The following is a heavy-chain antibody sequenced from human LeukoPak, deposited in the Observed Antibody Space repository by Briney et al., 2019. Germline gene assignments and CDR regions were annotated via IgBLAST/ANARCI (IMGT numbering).Heavy chain of an antibody. J-gene: IGHJ4*02. CDR3: AREMGYCSSTSCLGGDDY. V-gene: IGHV3-21*01. CDR1: GFTFSGYS. Sequence: GGSLRLSCAASGFTFSGYSMNWVRQAPGKGLEWVSSISTSSSYIYYADSVKGRFTISRDNAKNSLYLQMNSLRAEDTAVCYCAREMGYCSSTSCLGGDDYWGQGTLVTVSS. D-gene: IGHD2-2*01. CDR2: ISTSSSYI.